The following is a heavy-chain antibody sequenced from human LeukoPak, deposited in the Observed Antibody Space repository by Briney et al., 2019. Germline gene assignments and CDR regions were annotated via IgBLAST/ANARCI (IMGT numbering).Heavy chain of an antibody. V-gene: IGHV3-23*01. CDR1: GFTFSSYA. CDR2: ISGSGGST. Sequence: GGPLGLSCAASGFTFSSYAMSWVRQAPGKGLEWVSAISGSGGSTYYADSVKGRFTISRDNSKNTLYLQMNSLRAEDTAVYYCAKDLTRRYFDWLLTGYFDYWGQGTLVTVSS. CDR3: AKDLTRRYFDWLLTGYFDY. D-gene: IGHD3-9*01. J-gene: IGHJ4*02.